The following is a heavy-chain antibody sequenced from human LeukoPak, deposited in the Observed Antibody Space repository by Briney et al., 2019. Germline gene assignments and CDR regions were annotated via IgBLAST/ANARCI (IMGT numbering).Heavy chain of an antibody. CDR3: AKDRIPGTGTLLGF. CDR2: IRQDGSGK. CDR1: GFTFSTYY. D-gene: IGHD1-7*01. V-gene: IGHV3-7*03. J-gene: IGHJ4*02. Sequence: PGASLRLSCTASGFTFSTYYMAWVRQAPGKGLEWVANIRQDGSGKFYADSVKGRFTISRDNAKNSLFLQMNGLRADDTAVYYCAKDRIPGTGTLLGFWGQGTLVTVSS.